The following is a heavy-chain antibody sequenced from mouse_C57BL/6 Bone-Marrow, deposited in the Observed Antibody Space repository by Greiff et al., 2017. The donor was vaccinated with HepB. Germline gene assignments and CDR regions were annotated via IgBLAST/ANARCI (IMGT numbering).Heavy chain of an antibody. D-gene: IGHD2-5*01. CDR2: INPNNGGT. Sequence: EVQLQQSGPELVKPGASVKISCKASGYTFTDSYMNGVKQSHGKSLEWIGEINPNNGGTSYNQKFKGKATLAVDKSSSTAYMELRSLTYEDSAVYYCSRYYYSNYAWFAYGGQGTLVTVSA. CDR1: GYTFTDSY. CDR3: SRYYYSNYAWFAY. V-gene: IGHV1-26*01. J-gene: IGHJ3*01.